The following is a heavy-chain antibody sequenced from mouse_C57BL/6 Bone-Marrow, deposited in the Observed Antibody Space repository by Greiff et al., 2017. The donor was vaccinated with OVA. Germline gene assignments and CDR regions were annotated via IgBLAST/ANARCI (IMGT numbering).Heavy chain of an antibody. D-gene: IGHD2-10*02. Sequence: EVKLMESGPGLVKPSQSLSLTCSVTGYSITSGYYWTWIRQFPGNKLEWIGYISYDGSNNYNPSLKNRISITRDTSKNQFFLKLNSVTTEDTATYYCAREYGNYVGYWGQGTTLTVSS. CDR1: GYSITSGYY. CDR2: ISYDGSN. CDR3: AREYGNYVGY. V-gene: IGHV3-6*01. J-gene: IGHJ2*01.